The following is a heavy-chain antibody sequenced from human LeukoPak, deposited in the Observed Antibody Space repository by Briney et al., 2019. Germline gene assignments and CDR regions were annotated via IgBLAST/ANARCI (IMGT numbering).Heavy chain of an antibody. J-gene: IGHJ5*02. CDR3: ARDPESSGWSPRWFDP. Sequence: GGSLRLSCAASGLTFSSYSMNWVRQAPGKGLEWVSSISSSSSYIYYADSVKGRFTISRDNAKNSLYLQMNSLRAEDTAVYYCARDPESSGWSPRWFDPWGQGTLVTVSS. CDR2: ISSSSSYI. V-gene: IGHV3-21*01. D-gene: IGHD6-19*01. CDR1: GLTFSSYS.